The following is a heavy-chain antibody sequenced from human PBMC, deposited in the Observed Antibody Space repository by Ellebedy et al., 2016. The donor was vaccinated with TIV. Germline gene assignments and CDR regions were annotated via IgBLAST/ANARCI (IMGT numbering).Heavy chain of an antibody. D-gene: IGHD2-8*02. Sequence: GESLKIFCVASGFTFSDYYMSWIRQAPGKGLEWVSTISTSSSYTKCADSVKGRFTVSRDDAKNSLYLLMNSLKAEDTAVYYCVRTGRPWFDYWGQGTLVTVSS. CDR1: GFTFSDYY. J-gene: IGHJ4*02. CDR3: VRTGRPWFDY. CDR2: ISTSSSYT. V-gene: IGHV3-11*06.